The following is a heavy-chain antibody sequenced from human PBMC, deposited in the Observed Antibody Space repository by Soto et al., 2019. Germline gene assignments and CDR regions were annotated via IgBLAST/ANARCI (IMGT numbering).Heavy chain of an antibody. D-gene: IGHD3-22*01. V-gene: IGHV1-69*01. Sequence: QVQLVQSGAEVKKPGSSVKVSCKASGGTFRNYVISWLRQAPGQGLEWMGGTMPIYDTANYAQKFQGRVTITADESTTTVYMAVSGLRSADTAVYYCARYWSSGTYYGAFDNWGQGTLVTVSS. CDR2: TMPIYDTA. CDR1: GGTFRNYV. J-gene: IGHJ4*02. CDR3: ARYWSSGTYYGAFDN.